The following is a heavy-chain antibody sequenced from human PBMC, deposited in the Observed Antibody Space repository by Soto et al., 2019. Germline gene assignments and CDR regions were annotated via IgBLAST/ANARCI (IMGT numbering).Heavy chain of an antibody. Sequence: EVQLVESGGGLVQPGGSLRLSCAASGFTFSSYEMNWVRQAPGKGLEWVSYISSSGSTIYYADSVKGRFTISRDNAKNSLYLQMNSLRAGDTAVYYCARVIEVEEYSSSWYSGMDVWGQGTTVTVSS. D-gene: IGHD6-13*01. CDR3: ARVIEVEEYSSSWYSGMDV. CDR2: ISSSGSTI. CDR1: GFTFSSYE. V-gene: IGHV3-48*03. J-gene: IGHJ6*02.